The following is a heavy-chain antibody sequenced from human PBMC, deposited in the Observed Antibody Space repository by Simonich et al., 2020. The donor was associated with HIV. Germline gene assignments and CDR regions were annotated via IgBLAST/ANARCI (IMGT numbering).Heavy chain of an antibody. D-gene: IGHD6-13*01. J-gene: IGHJ1*01. Sequence: QVQLQQWGAGLLKPSETLSLTCAVYGGSFSGYYWSWIRQPPGKGLKWIGEINHSGSTKYNPSHKGRVTISVDTSKNQFSLKLSSVTAADTAVYYCARLTAGGLGEYFQHWGQGTLVTVSS. V-gene: IGHV4-34*01. CDR3: ARLTAGGLGEYFQH. CDR1: GGSFSGYY. CDR2: INHSGST.